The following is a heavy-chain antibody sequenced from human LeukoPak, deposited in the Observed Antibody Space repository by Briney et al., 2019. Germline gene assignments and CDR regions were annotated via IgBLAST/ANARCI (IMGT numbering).Heavy chain of an antibody. CDR3: ASERPSSSWYDY. CDR1: GFTFSSYW. D-gene: IGHD6-13*01. CDR2: ILQDGSEK. Sequence: PGGSLRLSCAASGFTFSSYWMSWVRQAPGKGLEWVANILQDGSEKYYVGSVRGRFTISRDNAKNSLYLQMNSLRVEDTAVYYCASERPSSSWYDYWGQGTLVTVSS. V-gene: IGHV3-7*01. J-gene: IGHJ4*02.